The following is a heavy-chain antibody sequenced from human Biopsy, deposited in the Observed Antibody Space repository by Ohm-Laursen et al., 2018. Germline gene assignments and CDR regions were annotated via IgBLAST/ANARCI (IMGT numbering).Heavy chain of an antibody. Sequence: GTLSLTCPVPGGSFTGHYWSWIRQPPGEGLEWIGHISYTGYTSYNASLKSRVTISVDTSRNHFSLRLSSLTAADTAVYYCARGSNDFGGLYFPRWGQGTLLTVSS. V-gene: IGHV4-59*11. J-gene: IGHJ4*02. D-gene: IGHD4-23*01. CDR2: ISYTGYT. CDR3: ARGSNDFGGLYFPR. CDR1: GGSFTGHY.